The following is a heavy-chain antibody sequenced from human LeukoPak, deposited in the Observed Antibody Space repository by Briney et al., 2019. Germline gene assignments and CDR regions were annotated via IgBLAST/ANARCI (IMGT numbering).Heavy chain of an antibody. Sequence: GGSLRLSCAASGFTFSSYSMNWVRQAPGKGLEWVSSISSSSSYIYYADSVKGRFTISRDNAKNSLYLQMNSLRAEDTAVYYCARATVWFRELSGFDYWGQGTLVTVSS. D-gene: IGHD3-10*01. CDR1: GFTFSSYS. CDR2: ISSSSSYI. V-gene: IGHV3-21*01. CDR3: ARATVWFRELSGFDY. J-gene: IGHJ4*02.